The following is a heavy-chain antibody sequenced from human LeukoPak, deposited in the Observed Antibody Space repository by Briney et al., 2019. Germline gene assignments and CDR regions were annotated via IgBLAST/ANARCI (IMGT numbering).Heavy chain of an antibody. CDR2: ISSSGGTK. Sequence: GGSLRLSCAASGFTFSDYYMSWIRQAPGKGLGWVSYISSSGGTKYYADSVKGRFAISRDNAKNSLYLQMNSLRAEDTAVYYCARDFGSGSYPDAFDIWGQGTMVTVSS. CDR3: ARDFGSGSYPDAFDI. J-gene: IGHJ3*02. D-gene: IGHD3-10*01. V-gene: IGHV3-11*04. CDR1: GFTFSDYY.